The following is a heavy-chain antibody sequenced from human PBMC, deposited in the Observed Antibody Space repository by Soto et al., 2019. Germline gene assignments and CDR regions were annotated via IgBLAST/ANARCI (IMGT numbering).Heavy chain of an antibody. CDR1: RYSFTSYW. V-gene: IGHV5-51*01. D-gene: IGHD1-1*01. Sequence: PGESLKISCKASRYSFTSYWIGWVRQTPGKGLEWMGIILPDVADARYSPSFEGNVTISAERFTNTAFLHLLSLEASDHATYFWSRQGFSKHYFNSADVSGRGTRSTV. CDR2: ILPDVADA. J-gene: IGHJ6*02. CDR3: SRQGFSKHYFNSADV.